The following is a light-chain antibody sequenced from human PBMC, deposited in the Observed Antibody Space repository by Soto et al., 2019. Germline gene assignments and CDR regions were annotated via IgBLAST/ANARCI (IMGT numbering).Light chain of an antibody. CDR3: QKYYSARWT. J-gene: IGKJ1*01. CDR2: SAS. Sequence: DIQMTQSPSSLSASVGDRVTITCRASQGIRNDLGWYQQKPGKTPKRLIYSASSLQSGVPSRFSGSGSGTDLTITISSLQPEDVATYYCQKYYSARWTFGQGTKVDIK. CDR1: QGIRND. V-gene: IGKV1-17*01.